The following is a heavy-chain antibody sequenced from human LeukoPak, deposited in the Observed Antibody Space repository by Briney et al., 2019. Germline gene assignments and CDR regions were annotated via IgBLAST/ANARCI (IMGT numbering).Heavy chain of an antibody. CDR1: GFTFDDYG. J-gene: IGHJ4*02. D-gene: IGHD6-13*01. V-gene: IGHV3-20*04. Sequence: GGSLRLSCAASGFTFDDYGMSWVRQAPGKGLEWVSGINWNGGSTGYADSVKGRFTISRDNAKNTVYLQMNSLRAEDTAVYYCARVPTAAAGQGIDYWGQGTLVTVSS. CDR2: INWNGGST. CDR3: ARVPTAAAGQGIDY.